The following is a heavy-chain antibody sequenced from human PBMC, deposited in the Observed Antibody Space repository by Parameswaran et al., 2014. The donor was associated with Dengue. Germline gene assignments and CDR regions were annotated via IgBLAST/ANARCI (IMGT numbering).Heavy chain of an antibody. V-gene: IGHV3-30*18. Sequence: VRQAPGRAGVVAIISYDGSNKYYADSVKGRFTISRDNSKNTLYLQMNSLGADDTAVYYCAKDVGDDYNNWGQGTLVTVSS. J-gene: IGHJ4*02. CDR2: ISYDGSNK. D-gene: IGHD5-24*01. CDR3: AKDVGDDYNN.